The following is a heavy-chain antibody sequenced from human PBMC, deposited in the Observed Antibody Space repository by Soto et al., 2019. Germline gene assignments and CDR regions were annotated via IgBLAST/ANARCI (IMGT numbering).Heavy chain of an antibody. D-gene: IGHD6-13*01. CDR2: IYYSGST. V-gene: IGHV4-39*01. J-gene: IGHJ6*02. CDR3: ASRRSSSWLNYYYYYGMDV. Sequence: TLSLTCTVSGGSISSSSYYWGWIRQPPGKGLEWIGSIYYSGSTYYNPSLKSRVTISVDTSKNQFSLKLSSVTAADTAVYYCASRRSSSWLNYYYYYGMDVWGQGTTVTVSS. CDR1: GGSISSSSYY.